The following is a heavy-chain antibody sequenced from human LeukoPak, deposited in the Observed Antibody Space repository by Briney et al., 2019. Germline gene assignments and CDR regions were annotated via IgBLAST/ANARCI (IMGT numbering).Heavy chain of an antibody. V-gene: IGHV3-48*03. D-gene: IGHD3-22*01. CDR3: ARARYYYDSSGYYRLFDY. J-gene: IGHJ4*02. CDR2: ISSSGSTI. Sequence: PGGSLRLSCAASGFTFSSYEMNWVRQAPGKGLEWVSYISSSGSTIYYADSVKGRFTISRDNAKNSLYLQMNSLRAEDTAVYYCARARYYYDSSGYYRLFDYWGQGTLVTVYS. CDR1: GFTFSSYE.